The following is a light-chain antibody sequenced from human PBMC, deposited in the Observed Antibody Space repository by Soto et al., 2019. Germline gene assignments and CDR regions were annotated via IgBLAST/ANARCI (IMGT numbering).Light chain of an antibody. CDR2: AAS. V-gene: IGKV1-39*01. J-gene: IGKJ1*01. CDR1: QSIGDY. Sequence: DIQMTQSPSSLSASVGDRVTITCRASQSIGDYLNWYQHKPGNPPNLLIYAASSLQSGVPSRFSGSGSGTDFTLTISSLQPEDFATYYCQQSYTTPRTFGQGTKVDIK. CDR3: QQSYTTPRT.